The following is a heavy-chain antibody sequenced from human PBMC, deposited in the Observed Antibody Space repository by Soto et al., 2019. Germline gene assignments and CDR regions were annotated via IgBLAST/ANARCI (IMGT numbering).Heavy chain of an antibody. V-gene: IGHV1-2*02. J-gene: IGHJ4*02. D-gene: IGHD2-2*01. CDR1: GYSFTGNY. Sequence: XSVKVSCKASGYSFTGNYMHWVRQAPGQGLEWMALINPTTGGTNYAQKFQGRVTMTWDTSISTAYMELTRLTSDDTAIYYCARGYCSSIGCSHYFDFWGQGTLVTVSS. CDR2: INPTTGGT. CDR3: ARGYCSSIGCSHYFDF.